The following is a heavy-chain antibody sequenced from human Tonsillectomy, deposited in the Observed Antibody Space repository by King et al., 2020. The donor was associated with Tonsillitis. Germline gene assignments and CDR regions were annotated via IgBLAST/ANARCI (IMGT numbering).Heavy chain of an antibody. Sequence: VQLVESGGGLVQPGRSLRLSCAASGVTFDDYAMHWVRQAPGKGLEWVSGISWNSGSIGDADSVKGRFTISRDNAKNSLYLQMNSLRADDTALYYCAKDISRNYGSGSYYNRAPDYWGQGTLVTVSS. CDR2: ISWNSGSI. D-gene: IGHD3-10*01. V-gene: IGHV3-9*01. J-gene: IGHJ4*02. CDR3: AKDISRNYGSGSYYNRAPDY. CDR1: GVTFDDYA.